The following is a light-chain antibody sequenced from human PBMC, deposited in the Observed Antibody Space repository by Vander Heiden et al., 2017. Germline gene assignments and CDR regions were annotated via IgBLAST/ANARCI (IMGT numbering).Light chain of an antibody. V-gene: IGKV2-28*01. CDR1: QSLLHSNGYNY. CDR2: WGS. CDR3: MQALQTWT. Sequence: DIVMTQSPLSLPVTPGEPASISCRSSQSLLHSNGYNYLDWYLQKPGQSPQLLIYWGSKRAYGVPDRFSGSGSGTDFTLKSSRVEAEDVGVYYCMQALQTWTFGQGTKVEIK. J-gene: IGKJ1*01.